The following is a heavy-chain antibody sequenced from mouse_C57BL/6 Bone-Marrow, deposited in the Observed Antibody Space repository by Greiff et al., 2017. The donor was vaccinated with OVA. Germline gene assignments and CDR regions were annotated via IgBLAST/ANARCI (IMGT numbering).Heavy chain of an antibody. CDR2: INPSSGYT. Sequence: VQLQQSGAELARPGASVKMSCKASGYTFTSYTMHWVNQRPGQGLEWIGYINPSSGYTKYNQKFKDKATLTADKSSSTAYMQLSSLTSEDSAVYYCARSGSPVVAFDYWGQGTTLTVSS. D-gene: IGHD1-1*01. J-gene: IGHJ2*01. CDR3: ARSGSPVVAFDY. CDR1: GYTFTSYT. V-gene: IGHV1-4*01.